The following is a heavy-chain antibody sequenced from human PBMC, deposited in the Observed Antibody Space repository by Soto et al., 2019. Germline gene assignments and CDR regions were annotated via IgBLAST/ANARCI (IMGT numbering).Heavy chain of an antibody. CDR2: MSYDGINE. V-gene: IGHV3-30*18. J-gene: IGHJ4*02. CDR3: AKDKMDYGLFDS. D-gene: IGHD4-17*01. CDR1: GFTFSSYG. Sequence: GGSLRLSRSASGFTFSSYGMHWVRQAPGKGLEWVAFMSYDGINEYYADSVKGRFTISRDNSKNTLYLQMNRLRAEDTALYYCAKDKMDYGLFDSWGQGTLVTVSS.